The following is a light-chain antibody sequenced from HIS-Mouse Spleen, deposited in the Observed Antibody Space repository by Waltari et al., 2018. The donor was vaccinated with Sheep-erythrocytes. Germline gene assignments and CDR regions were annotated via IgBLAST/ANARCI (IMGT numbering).Light chain of an antibody. J-gene: IGLJ1*01. V-gene: IGLV2-8*01. Sequence: QSALTQPPSASGSPGQSVTIPCTGTSSDVGGYNYVSWYQQHPGKAPKLMIYEVSKRPSGVPDRFSGSKSGTTASLTVSGLQAEDEADYYCSSYAGSNNYVFGTGTKVTVL. CDR3: SSYAGSNNYV. CDR1: SSDVGGYNY. CDR2: EVS.